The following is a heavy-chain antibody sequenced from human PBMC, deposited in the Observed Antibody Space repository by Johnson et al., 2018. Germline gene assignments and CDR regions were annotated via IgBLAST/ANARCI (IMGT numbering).Heavy chain of an antibody. J-gene: IGHJ3*02. Sequence: VQLVQSGGGLVQPGRSLRLSCAASGFTFDDYAMHWVRQAPGQGLEWVSGISWNSGSIGYADPVKGRFPISRDNAKNSRYLQMNRRRAEDTALYYCAKDIVAAAGTKRDAFDIWGQGTMVTVSS. CDR2: ISWNSGSI. D-gene: IGHD6-13*01. CDR1: GFTFDDYA. V-gene: IGHV3-9*01. CDR3: AKDIVAAAGTKRDAFDI.